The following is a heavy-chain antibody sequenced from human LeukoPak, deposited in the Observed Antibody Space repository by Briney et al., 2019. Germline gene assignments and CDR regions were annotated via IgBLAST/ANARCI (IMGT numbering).Heavy chain of an antibody. V-gene: IGHV3-74*01. CDR3: ARERQNKDFWSGGDY. D-gene: IGHD3-3*01. CDR2: IDSDGSTT. J-gene: IGHJ4*02. Sequence: GGSLRLSCAASGFTFSSYWMHWVRQPPGKGLVWVSHIDSDGSTTRYADSVKGRFTISRDNAKNTLYLQMNSLRAEDTAVYYCARERQNKDFWSGGDYWGQGTLVTVSS. CDR1: GFTFSSYW.